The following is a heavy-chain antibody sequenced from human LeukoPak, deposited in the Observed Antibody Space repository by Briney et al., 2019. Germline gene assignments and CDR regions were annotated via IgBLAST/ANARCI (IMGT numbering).Heavy chain of an antibody. CDR3: ARGRYSAGDNWFDP. J-gene: IGHJ5*02. CDR1: GGSITSSY. Sequence: AETLSLTCTVSGGSITSSYWSWIRQSPGKGLEWIGYIHYTGSTSYNPSLKSRVTMLIDTSKNQFSLKLSSVTAADTAVYYCARGRYSAGDNWFDPWGQGTLVAVSS. V-gene: IGHV4-59*01. CDR2: IHYTGST. D-gene: IGHD3-9*01.